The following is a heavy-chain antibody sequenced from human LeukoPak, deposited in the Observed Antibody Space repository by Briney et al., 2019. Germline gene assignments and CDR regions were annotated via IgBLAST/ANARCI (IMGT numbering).Heavy chain of an antibody. D-gene: IGHD2/OR15-2a*01. CDR3: AREAKGQSSEVSVLR. Sequence: ASVKVSCKASGYTFTSYAMNWVRQAPGQGLEWMGWNNTNTGNPTYAQGFTGRFVFSLDTSVSTAYLQISSLKAEDTAVYYCAREAKGQSSEVSVLRWGQGTLVTVSS. CDR1: GYTFTSYA. J-gene: IGHJ4*02. CDR2: NNTNTGNP. V-gene: IGHV7-4-1*02.